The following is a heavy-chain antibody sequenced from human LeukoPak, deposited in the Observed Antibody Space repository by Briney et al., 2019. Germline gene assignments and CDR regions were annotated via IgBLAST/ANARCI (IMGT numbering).Heavy chain of an antibody. D-gene: IGHD3-10*01. CDR1: GGSISSGGYY. J-gene: IGHJ5*02. CDR3: ARGHGSGSYEEEGNWFDP. Sequence: SETLSLTCTVSGGSISSGGYYWSWIRPHPGKGLEWIGYIYYSGSTYYNPSLKSRVTISVDTSKNQFSLKLSSVTAADTAVYYCARGHGSGSYEEEGNWFDPWGQGTLVTVSS. CDR2: IYYSGST. V-gene: IGHV4-31*03.